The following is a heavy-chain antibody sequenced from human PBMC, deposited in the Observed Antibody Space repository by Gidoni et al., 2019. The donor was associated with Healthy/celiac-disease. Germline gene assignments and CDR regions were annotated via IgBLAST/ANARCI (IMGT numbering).Heavy chain of an antibody. Sequence: QVQLQQWGAGLLTPSATLSLTCAFYGGSFSGYYWSWIRQPPGKGLEWIGEINHSGSTNYNPSLKSRVTIAVDTSKNQFSLKLSSVTAADTAVYYCARAVRWGKFDYWGQGTLVTVSS. CDR2: INHSGST. D-gene: IGHD4-17*01. J-gene: IGHJ4*02. CDR1: GGSFSGYY. CDR3: ARAVRWGKFDY. V-gene: IGHV4-34*01.